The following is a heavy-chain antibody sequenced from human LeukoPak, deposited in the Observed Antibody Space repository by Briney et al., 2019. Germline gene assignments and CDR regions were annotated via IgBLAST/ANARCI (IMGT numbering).Heavy chain of an antibody. V-gene: IGHV3-23*01. CDR2: IFGSGGSP. J-gene: IGHJ4*02. CDR1: GFTFGSHA. CDR3: GKTTVGYSSGQKPAWPVDY. D-gene: IGHD5-18*01. Sequence: GGTLRLSCEASGFTFGSHAMYWVRQAPGKGPEWVAGIFGSGGSPHYADSVKGRFTISRDNSRNTVYLQINSLRAEDTAVYYCGKTTVGYSSGQKPAWPVDYWGQGPLVTVSS.